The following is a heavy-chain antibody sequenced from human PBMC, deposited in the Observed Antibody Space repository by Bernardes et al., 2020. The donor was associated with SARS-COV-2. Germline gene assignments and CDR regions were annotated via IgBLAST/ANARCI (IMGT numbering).Heavy chain of an antibody. D-gene: IGHD3-3*01. CDR3: AKAYYDFWSGYYNWEDY. J-gene: IGHJ4*02. CDR1: GFTFDDYA. V-gene: IGHV3-43*02. CDR2: ISGDGGST. Sequence: GGSLRLSCAASGFTFDDYAMHWVRQAPGTGLEWVSLISGDGGSTYYADSVKGRFTISRDNSKNSLYLQMNSLRTEDTALYYCAKAYYDFWSGYYNWEDYWGQGTLVTVSS.